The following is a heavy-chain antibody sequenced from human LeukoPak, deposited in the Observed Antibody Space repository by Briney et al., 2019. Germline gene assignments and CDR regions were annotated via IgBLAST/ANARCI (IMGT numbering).Heavy chain of an antibody. CDR2: IKSDGSRT. CDR1: GVTSRSYW. V-gene: IGHV3-74*01. CDR3: ARAVGNSEDFDY. Sequence: GGSPRLSCAASGVTSRSYWMHWGGEAPGKGRGWGSRIKSDGSRTNYAGSVKGRFTISRNNAKNTLYLQMNSLRAEDTAVYYCARAVGNSEDFDYWGQGTLVTVSS. D-gene: IGHD4-23*01. J-gene: IGHJ4*02.